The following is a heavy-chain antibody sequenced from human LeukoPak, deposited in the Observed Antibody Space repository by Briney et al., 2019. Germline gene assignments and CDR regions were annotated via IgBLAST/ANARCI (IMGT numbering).Heavy chain of an antibody. V-gene: IGHV3-7*01. CDR3: ARDVAYSAFDY. Sequence: GGSLRLSCTTSGITFSNSWMSWVRQAPGKGLEWVATIRPDGSEGYYADSVRGRFTISRDNSKNSFYLQMSSLRAEDTGVFYCARDVAYSAFDYWDQGTLVTVSS. D-gene: IGHD2-21*01. CDR1: GITFSNSW. J-gene: IGHJ4*02. CDR2: IRPDGSEG.